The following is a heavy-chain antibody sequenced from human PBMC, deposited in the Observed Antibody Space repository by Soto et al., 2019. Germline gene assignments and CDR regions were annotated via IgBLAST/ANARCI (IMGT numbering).Heavy chain of an antibody. Sequence: SETLSLTCSVSGYSSSSYFWSWIRQPPGKGLEWIASIYYSGSTNYNPSLKSRVTASVDTSKNEVSLRLSSVTAADTAVYYCAICKAVPHYYGMDVWGPGTTVTVSS. CDR1: GYSSSSYF. CDR2: IYYSGST. V-gene: IGHV4-59*01. J-gene: IGHJ6*02. CDR3: AICKAVPHYYGMDV. D-gene: IGHD6-19*01.